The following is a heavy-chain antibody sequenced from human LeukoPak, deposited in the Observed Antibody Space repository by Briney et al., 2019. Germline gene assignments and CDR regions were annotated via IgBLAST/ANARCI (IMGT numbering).Heavy chain of an antibody. CDR3: ARGPIVRSSGWFDY. V-gene: IGHV3-53*01. CDR1: GFTVSSDY. J-gene: IGHJ4*02. Sequence: GGSLRLSCAASGFTVSSDYMSWVRQAPGKGLEWVSVIYSGGSTSYYADSVKGRFTISRDNSKNTLYLQMNGLRAEDTAVYYCARGPIVRSSGWFDYWGQGTLVTVSS. D-gene: IGHD6-19*01. CDR2: IYSGGSTS.